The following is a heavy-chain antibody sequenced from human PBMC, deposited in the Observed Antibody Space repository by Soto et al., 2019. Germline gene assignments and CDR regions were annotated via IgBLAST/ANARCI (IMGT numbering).Heavy chain of an antibody. CDR1: GYTFTSYA. Sequence: QVQLVQTGAEVNKPGASVKVSCKASGYTFTSYAMHWVRQSPGQRLELMGWINAGNGNTKYSQKFQGRVTITRDTSASTAYNELSSLRSEDTAVYYCARPLTKGGRSPDYYYYYMDVWGKGTTVTVSS. V-gene: IGHV1-3*01. J-gene: IGHJ6*03. CDR3: ARPLTKGGRSPDYYYYYMDV. CDR2: INAGNGNT. D-gene: IGHD1-26*01.